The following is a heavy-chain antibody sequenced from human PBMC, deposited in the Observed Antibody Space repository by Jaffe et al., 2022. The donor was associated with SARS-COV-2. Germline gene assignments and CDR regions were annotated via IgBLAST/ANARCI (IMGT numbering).Heavy chain of an antibody. CDR3: AREGSSNYIDY. CDR2: IWSDGSNK. D-gene: IGHD6-13*01. Sequence: QVQLVGSGGGVVQPGRSLKLSCAASGFTFSGYGMHWVRQAPGKGLEWVAAIWSDGSNKYYADSVKGRFTISRDNSKNTLFLQMNSLRAEDTAVYYCAREGSSNYIDYWGQGTLVTVSS. CDR1: GFTFSGYG. J-gene: IGHJ4*02. V-gene: IGHV3-33*01.